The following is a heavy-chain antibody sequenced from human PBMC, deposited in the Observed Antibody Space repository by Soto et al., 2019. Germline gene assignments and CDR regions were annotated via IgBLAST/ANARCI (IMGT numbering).Heavy chain of an antibody. D-gene: IGHD2-15*01. CDR2: IWYDGSNK. CDR3: ARDTYCSGGSCYPRPTDDY. Sequence: QVQLVESGGGVVQPGRSLRLSCAASGFTFSSYGMHWVRQAPGKGLEWVAVIWYDGSNKYYADSVKGRFTISRDNSKNTLYLQMNSLRAEDTAVYYCARDTYCSGGSCYPRPTDDYWGQGTLVTVSS. CDR1: GFTFSSYG. J-gene: IGHJ4*02. V-gene: IGHV3-33*01.